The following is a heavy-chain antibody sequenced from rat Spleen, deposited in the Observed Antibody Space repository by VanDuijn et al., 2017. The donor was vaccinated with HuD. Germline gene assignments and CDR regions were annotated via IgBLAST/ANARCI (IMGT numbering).Heavy chain of an antibody. V-gene: IGHV2S8*01. Sequence: QVQLKESGPDLVQPSQTLSLTCTVSGFSLTSYGVSWVRQPPGKGLEWIAAISRCGRTSYNSVHKSRLSISRDPSKSQVFLKMNSLQTEETAMYFCARLTIGSWGQVVMVTVSS. CDR3: ARLTIGS. J-gene: IGHJ2*01. CDR2: ISRCGRT. CDR1: GFSLTSYG. D-gene: IGHD1-3*01.